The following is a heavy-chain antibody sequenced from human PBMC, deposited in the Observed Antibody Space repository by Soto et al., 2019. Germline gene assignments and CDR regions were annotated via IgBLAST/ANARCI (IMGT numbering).Heavy chain of an antibody. CDR1: GFTFSSDA. Sequence: EVQLLESGGGLVQPGGSLRLSCAASGFTFSSDAMTWVRQAPGKGLEWVSTITSDGGNTYYVDSVKGRFTISRDNSKNTLYLQMNSLRAEDTAIYYCAKGRGGNNRYSFDYWGQGTLVTVSS. J-gene: IGHJ4*02. V-gene: IGHV3-23*01. D-gene: IGHD3-10*01. CDR3: AKGRGGNNRYSFDY. CDR2: ITSDGGNT.